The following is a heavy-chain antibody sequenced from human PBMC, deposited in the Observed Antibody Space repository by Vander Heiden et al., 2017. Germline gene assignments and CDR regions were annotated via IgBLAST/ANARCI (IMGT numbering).Heavy chain of an antibody. V-gene: IGHV1-2*02. CDR2: INPNSGGT. D-gene: IGHD3-22*01. CDR1: GYTFTGSY. CDR3: ARVGTRGNYYYDISQPFFDY. J-gene: IGHJ4*02. Sequence: QVQLVQSGAEVKKPGASVKVSCKASGYTFTGSYMPWVRQAPGQGLEWMGWINPNSGGTNYAQKFRGRVTMTRDTSISTAYMELSRLRSDDTAVYYCARVGTRGNYYYDISQPFFDYWGQGTLVTVSS.